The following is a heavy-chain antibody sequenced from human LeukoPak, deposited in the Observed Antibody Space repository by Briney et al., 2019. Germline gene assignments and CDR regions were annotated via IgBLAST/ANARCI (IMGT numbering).Heavy chain of an antibody. CDR1: GGSFSGYY. Sequence: SETLSLTCAVYGGSFSGYYWSWIRQPPGKGLGWIGEINHSGSTNYNPSLKSRVTISVDTSKNQFSLKLSSVTAADTAVYYCARGELRYFDWFYDAFDIWGQGTMVTVSS. CDR2: INHSGST. J-gene: IGHJ3*02. D-gene: IGHD3-9*01. V-gene: IGHV4-34*01. CDR3: ARGELRYFDWFYDAFDI.